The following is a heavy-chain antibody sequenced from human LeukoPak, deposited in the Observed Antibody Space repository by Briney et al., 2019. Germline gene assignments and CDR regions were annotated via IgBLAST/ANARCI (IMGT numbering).Heavy chain of an antibody. CDR1: GGSISSGSYY. CDR2: IYTSGST. Sequence: SQTLSLTCAVSGGSISSGSYYWSWIRQPAGKGLEWIGRIYTSGSTNYNPSLKSRVTISVDTSKNQFSLKLSSVTAADTAVYYCAREVVSAAKYDYWGQGTLVTVSS. D-gene: IGHD2-2*01. V-gene: IGHV4-61*02. CDR3: AREVVSAAKYDY. J-gene: IGHJ4*02.